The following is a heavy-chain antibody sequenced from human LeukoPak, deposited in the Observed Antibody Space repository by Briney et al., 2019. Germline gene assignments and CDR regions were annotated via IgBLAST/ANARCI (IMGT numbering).Heavy chain of an antibody. Sequence: SETLSLTCAVYGGSFSGYYWSWIRQPPGKGLEWIGYIYYSGSTNYNPSLKSRVTISVDTSKSQFSLMLSSVTAADTAVYYCARHISTVRGGFDPWGQGTLVTVSS. J-gene: IGHJ5*02. D-gene: IGHD3-10*01. CDR2: IYYSGST. CDR1: GGSFSGYY. CDR3: ARHISTVRGGFDP. V-gene: IGHV4-59*08.